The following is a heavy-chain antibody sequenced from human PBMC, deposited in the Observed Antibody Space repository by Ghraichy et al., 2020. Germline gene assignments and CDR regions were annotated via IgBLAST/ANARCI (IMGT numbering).Heavy chain of an antibody. V-gene: IGHV3-23*01. Sequence: GESLNISCAASGFTFSSYAMSWVRQAPGKGLEWVSAISGSGGSTYYADSVKGRFTISRDNSKNTLYLQMNSLRAEDTAVYYCAKDIVVVPAPKSGMDVWGQGTTVTVSS. CDR2: ISGSGGST. CDR3: AKDIVVVPAPKSGMDV. D-gene: IGHD2-2*01. J-gene: IGHJ6*02. CDR1: GFTFSSYA.